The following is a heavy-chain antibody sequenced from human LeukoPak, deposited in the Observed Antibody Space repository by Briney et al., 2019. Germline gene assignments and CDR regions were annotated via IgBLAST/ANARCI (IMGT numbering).Heavy chain of an antibody. CDR2: ITGSGGST. CDR1: GFTFSSYA. Sequence: AGALRLSCAASGFTFSSYAMSWVRQAPGKGLEWVSAITGSGGSTYYADSVKGRFTISRDNSKNTLYLQMNSLRAEDTAVYYCAKEQIGIAAAGTFDYWGQGTLVTVSS. CDR3: AKEQIGIAAAGTFDY. V-gene: IGHV3-23*01. D-gene: IGHD6-13*01. J-gene: IGHJ4*02.